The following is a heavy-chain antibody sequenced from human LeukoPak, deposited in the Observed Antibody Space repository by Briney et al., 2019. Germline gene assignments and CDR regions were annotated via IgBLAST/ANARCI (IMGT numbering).Heavy chain of an antibody. CDR3: ASQYEYSSGWYGGY. CDR2: ISSSSSYI. J-gene: IGHJ4*02. V-gene: IGHV3-21*01. D-gene: IGHD6-19*01. CDR1: GFTFSSYS. Sequence: PGGSLRLSCAASGFTFSSYSMNWVRQAPGKGLEWVSSISSSSSYIYYADSVKGRFTISRDNAKNSLYLQMNSLRAEDTAVYYCASQYEYSSGWYGGYWGQGILVTVSS.